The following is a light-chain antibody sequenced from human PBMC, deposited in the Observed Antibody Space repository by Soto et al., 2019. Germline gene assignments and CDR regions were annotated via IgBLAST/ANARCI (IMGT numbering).Light chain of an antibody. V-gene: IGKV1-5*01. CDR1: QSISSW. J-gene: IGKJ5*01. CDR2: DAS. Sequence: DIRMTHSPSTLSASVGDRVTITCRARQSISSWLAWYQQKPGKAPKLLIYDASSLESGVPSRFSGSGSGTEFTLTISSLQPDDFATYYCQQYHTYISFGQGTRLEIK. CDR3: QQYHTYIS.